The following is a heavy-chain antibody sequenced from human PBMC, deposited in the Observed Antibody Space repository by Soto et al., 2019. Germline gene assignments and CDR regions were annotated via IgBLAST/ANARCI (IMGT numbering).Heavy chain of an antibody. CDR1: GFTFSSYA. CDR2: ISGSGGGT. V-gene: IGHV3-23*01. Sequence: GGSLRLSCAATGFTFSSYAMSWVRQAPGKGLEWVSVISGSGGGTYYADSVKGRFTISRDKSKNTLYLQMNSLRVEDTAVFYWGKTGAARPNLFPGPWGQGTSVTVPS. D-gene: IGHD6-6*01. J-gene: IGHJ5*02. CDR3: GKTGAARPNLFPGP.